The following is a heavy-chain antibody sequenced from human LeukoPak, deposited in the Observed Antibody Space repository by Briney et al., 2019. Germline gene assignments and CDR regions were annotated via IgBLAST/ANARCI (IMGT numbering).Heavy chain of an antibody. CDR1: GGSISSGGYS. CDR3: ACLVAVPAAAAGPTDY. J-gene: IGHJ4*02. D-gene: IGHD2-2*01. CDR2: IYYSGST. V-gene: IGHV4-31*03. Sequence: TSQTLSLTCTVPGGSISSGGYSWSWIRQHPGKGLEWIGYIYYSGSTYYNPSLKSRVTISVDTSKNQFSLKLSSVTAADTAVYYCACLVAVPAAAAGPTDYWGQGTLVTVSS.